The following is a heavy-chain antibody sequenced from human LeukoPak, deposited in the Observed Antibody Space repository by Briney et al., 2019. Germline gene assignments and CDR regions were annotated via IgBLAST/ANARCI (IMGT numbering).Heavy chain of an antibody. J-gene: IGHJ4*02. CDR2: ISYDGSNK. CDR3: AKGAHEWLLVY. V-gene: IGHV3-30*18. CDR1: GFTFSSYG. Sequence: GRSLRLSCAASGFTFSSYGMHWVRQAPGKGLEWVAVISYDGSNKYYADSVKGRFTISRDNSKNTLYLQMNSLRAEDTAVYYCAKGAHEWLLVYWGQGTLVTVSS. D-gene: IGHD3-3*01.